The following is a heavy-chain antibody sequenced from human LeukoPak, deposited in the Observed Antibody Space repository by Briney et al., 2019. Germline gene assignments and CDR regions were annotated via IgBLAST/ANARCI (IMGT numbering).Heavy chain of an antibody. J-gene: IGHJ4*02. Sequence: ASVKVSCKTSGYTFTNFRIHWVRQAPGKGLEWMGGFDPEDGETIYAQKFQGRVTMTEDTSTDTAYMELSSLRSEDTAVYYCATITVRGYYDSTALDYWGQGTLVTVSS. CDR2: FDPEDGET. CDR3: ATITVRGYYDSTALDY. CDR1: GYTFTNFR. V-gene: IGHV1-24*01. D-gene: IGHD3-22*01.